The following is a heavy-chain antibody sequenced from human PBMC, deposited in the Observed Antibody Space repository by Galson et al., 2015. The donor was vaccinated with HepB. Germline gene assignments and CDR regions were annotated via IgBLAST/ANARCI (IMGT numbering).Heavy chain of an antibody. CDR2: ISGSGGST. Sequence: SLRLSCAASGFTFSSYAMSWVRQAPGKGLEWVSAISGSGGSTYYADSVKGRFTISRDNSKNTLYLQMNSLRAEDTAVYYCAKDAGLDFGVVIGAFDIWGQGTMVTVSS. J-gene: IGHJ3*02. CDR1: GFTFSSYA. CDR3: AKDAGLDFGVVIGAFDI. V-gene: IGHV3-23*01. D-gene: IGHD3-3*01.